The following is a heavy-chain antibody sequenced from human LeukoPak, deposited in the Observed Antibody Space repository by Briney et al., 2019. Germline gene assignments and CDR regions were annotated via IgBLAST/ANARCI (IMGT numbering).Heavy chain of an antibody. V-gene: IGHV4-34*01. J-gene: IGHJ4*02. Sequence: PSETLSLTCTVSGGSISGTYYWSWIRQPPGKGLEWIGEINHSGSTNYNPSLKSRVTISVDTSKNQFSLKLSSVTAADTAVYYCARGPYYDFWSGYWGSYYYWGQGTLVTVSS. CDR3: ARGPYYDFWSGYWGSYYY. CDR2: INHSGST. CDR1: GGSISGTYY. D-gene: IGHD3-3*01.